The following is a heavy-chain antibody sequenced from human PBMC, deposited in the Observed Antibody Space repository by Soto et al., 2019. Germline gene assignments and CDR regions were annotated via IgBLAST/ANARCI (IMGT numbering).Heavy chain of an antibody. CDR2: IYSSGST. V-gene: IGHV4-59*01. J-gene: IGHJ4*02. CDR3: ARGGSTIFDS. D-gene: IGHD6-13*01. CDR1: GGSISSNY. Sequence: SETLSLTCTVSGGSISSNYGSWIRQPPGKGLEWIGYIYSSGSTNYNPSLKSRVTISIDTSKNQFSLMVSSVTAADTAVYYCARGGSTIFDSWGQGTLVTVSS.